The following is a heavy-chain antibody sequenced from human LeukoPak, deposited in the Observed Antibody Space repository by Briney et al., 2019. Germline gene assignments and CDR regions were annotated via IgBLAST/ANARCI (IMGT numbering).Heavy chain of an antibody. CDR1: GIIFRDA. Sequence: GGSLRLSCVVSGIIFRDAWMNWVRQAPGKGLEWISGISGSGASTYYADSVKGRFTISRDDSRNTLYLQMNSLRGDDTAVYYCAKDVGKWESLHFFDYWGQGTLVTVSS. J-gene: IGHJ4*02. CDR2: ISGSGAST. CDR3: AKDVGKWESLHFFDY. V-gene: IGHV3-23*01. D-gene: IGHD1-26*01.